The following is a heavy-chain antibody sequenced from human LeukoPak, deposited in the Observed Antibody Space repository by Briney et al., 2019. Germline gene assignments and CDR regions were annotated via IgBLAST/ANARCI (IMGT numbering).Heavy chain of an antibody. J-gene: IGHJ3*02. V-gene: IGHV1-69*05. CDR1: GGTFISYA. Sequence: GSSVKVSCKASGGTFISYAISCVREAPGQGLEWMGRIIPIFGTANYAQKFQGRVTITTDESTSTAYMELSRLRSGDTAVYYCARDDGTGTPRGTAFDIWGQGTMVTVSS. CDR2: IIPIFGTA. CDR3: ARDDGTGTPRGTAFDI. D-gene: IGHD1-1*01.